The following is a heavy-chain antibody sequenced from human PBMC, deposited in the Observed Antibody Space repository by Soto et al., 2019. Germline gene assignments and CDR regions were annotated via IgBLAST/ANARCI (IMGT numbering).Heavy chain of an antibody. CDR1: GFTFSSYA. D-gene: IGHD3-10*01. V-gene: IGHV3-23*01. J-gene: IGHJ4*02. CDR2: MSGSGGST. CDR3: AKVWDNYYGSGSYRQDY. Sequence: EVQLLESGGGLVQPGGSLRLSCAASGFTFSSYAMSWVRQAPGKGLEWVSAMSGSGGSTYYADSVKGRFTISRDNSKNTLYLQMNRLRAEDTAVYYCAKVWDNYYGSGSYRQDYWGQGTLVTVSS.